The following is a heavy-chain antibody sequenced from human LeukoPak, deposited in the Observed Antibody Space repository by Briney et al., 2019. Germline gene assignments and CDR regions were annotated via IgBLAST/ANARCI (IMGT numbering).Heavy chain of an antibody. CDR1: GGSFSDYY. D-gene: IGHD1-26*01. CDR2: INHSGST. CDR3: ARHLMWSDAFDI. Sequence: SETLSLTCAVYGGSFSDYYWSWIRQPPGKGLEWIGEINHSGSTNYNPSLKSRVTISVDTSKNQFSLKLSSVTAADTAVYYCARHLMWSDAFDIWGQGTMVTVSS. V-gene: IGHV4-34*01. J-gene: IGHJ3*02.